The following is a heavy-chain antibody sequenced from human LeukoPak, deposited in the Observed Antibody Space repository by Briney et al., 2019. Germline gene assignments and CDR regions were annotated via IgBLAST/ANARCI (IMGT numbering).Heavy chain of an antibody. Sequence: LETLSLTCTVSGGSNYWSWIRQPPGKGLEWIAYIHYTGRTNYNPSLNSRATISIDTSNNQLSLKVNSVTAADTAVYYCARVVITQLSGMDVWGQGTTVTVSS. CDR1: GGSNY. CDR2: IHYTGRT. CDR3: ARVVITQLSGMDV. V-gene: IGHV4-59*08. J-gene: IGHJ6*02. D-gene: IGHD3-22*01.